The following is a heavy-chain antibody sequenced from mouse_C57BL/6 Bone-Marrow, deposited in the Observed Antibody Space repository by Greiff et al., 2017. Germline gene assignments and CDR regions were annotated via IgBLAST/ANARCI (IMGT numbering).Heavy chain of an antibody. CDR3: TTGDWGY. CDR2: IDPENGDT. J-gene: IGHJ2*01. V-gene: IGHV14-4*01. CDR1: GFNIKDDY. Sequence: VQLKESGAELVRPGASVKLSCTASGFNIKDDYMHWVKQRPEQGLEWIGWIDPENGDTEYASKFQGKATITAATSSNTAYLQLSSLTSEDTAVYYCTTGDWGYWGQGTTLTVSS.